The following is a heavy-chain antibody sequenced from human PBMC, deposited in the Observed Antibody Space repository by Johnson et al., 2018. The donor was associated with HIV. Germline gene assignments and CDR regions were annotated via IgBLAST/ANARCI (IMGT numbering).Heavy chain of an antibody. CDR3: AKDPTAMVTAYAFDI. D-gene: IGHD5-18*01. Sequence: VESVKGRFPISRDNAKNSLYLQMNSLRAEYTAVYYCAKDPTAMVTAYAFDIWGQGTMVTVSS. V-gene: IGHV3-7*01. J-gene: IGHJ3*02.